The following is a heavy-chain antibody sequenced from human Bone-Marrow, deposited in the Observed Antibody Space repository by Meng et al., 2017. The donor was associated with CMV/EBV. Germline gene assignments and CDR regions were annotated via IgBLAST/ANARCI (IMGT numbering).Heavy chain of an antibody. V-gene: IGHV4-39*02. J-gene: IGHJ4*02. CDR2: IPYAGDT. CDR1: GGSMSNSNYV. Sequence: TVPGGSMSNSNYVWGWLRQSPGKGLEWIASIPYAGDTYYNPSLRSRVTISVDMSKNKVSLKLSSVTAADTAVYYCARVLRWYQGCDSWGQGTLVTVSS. CDR3: ARVLRWYQGCDS. D-gene: IGHD4-23*01.